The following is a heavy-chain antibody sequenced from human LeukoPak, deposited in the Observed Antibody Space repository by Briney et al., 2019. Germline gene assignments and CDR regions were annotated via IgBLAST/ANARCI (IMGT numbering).Heavy chain of an antibody. J-gene: IGHJ4*02. Sequence: SETLSLTCTVSGGSITSSNYNWGWTRQPPGKGLEWIGSMYYSGSTYYNPSLKSRVTISADTSKNQFSLTLSSVTAADTAVYYCARIVGASDYWGQGTLVTVSS. V-gene: IGHV4-39*01. CDR2: MYYSGST. CDR3: ARIVGASDY. CDR1: GGSITSSNYN. D-gene: IGHD1-26*01.